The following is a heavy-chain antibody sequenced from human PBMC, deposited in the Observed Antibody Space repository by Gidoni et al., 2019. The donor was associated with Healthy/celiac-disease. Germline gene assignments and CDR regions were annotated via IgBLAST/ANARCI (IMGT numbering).Heavy chain of an antibody. V-gene: IGHV4-39*01. CDR3: ARQWRGIAARRWFDP. CDR2: IYYSGST. D-gene: IGHD6-6*01. CDR1: GRSISSSSYY. J-gene: IGHJ5*02. Sequence: QLQLQESGPGLVKPSETLSLTCTVPGRSISSSSYYWGWIRQPPGKGLEWIGSIYYSGSTYYNPSLKSRVTISVDTSKNQFSLKLSSVTAADTAVYYCARQWRGIAARRWFDPWGQGTLVTVSS.